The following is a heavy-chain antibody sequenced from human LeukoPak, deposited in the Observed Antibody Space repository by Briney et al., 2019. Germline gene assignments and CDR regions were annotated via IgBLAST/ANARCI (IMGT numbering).Heavy chain of an antibody. Sequence: GGSLRLSCAASGFTFNNYAMSWVRQAPGKGLEWVSTISGSGGSTYYADSVKGRFTISRDNSKNTLYLQMNSLRAEDTAVYYCARQGIYCTNGVCYTEGAFDYWGQGTLVTVSS. J-gene: IGHJ4*02. CDR3: ARQGIYCTNGVCYTEGAFDY. D-gene: IGHD2-8*01. CDR2: ISGSGGST. V-gene: IGHV3-23*01. CDR1: GFTFNNYA.